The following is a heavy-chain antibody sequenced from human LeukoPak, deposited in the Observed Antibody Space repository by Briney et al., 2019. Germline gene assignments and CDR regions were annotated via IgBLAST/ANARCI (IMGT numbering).Heavy chain of an antibody. D-gene: IGHD1-14*01. V-gene: IGHV4-30-4*08. CDR2: IYYSGST. Sequence: SETLSLTCTVSGGSISSGDYYWSWIRHPPGKGREWIGYIYYSGSTYYNPSLKSRVTISVDTARNQFSLKLSSVTAADTAMYYCARDLAPSGADAFDIWGQGTMVTVSS. J-gene: IGHJ3*02. CDR1: GGSISSGDYY. CDR3: ARDLAPSGADAFDI.